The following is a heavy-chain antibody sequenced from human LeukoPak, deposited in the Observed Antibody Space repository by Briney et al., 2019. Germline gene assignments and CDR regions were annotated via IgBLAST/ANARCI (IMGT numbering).Heavy chain of an antibody. CDR3: ARQDYGGNSVEY. Sequence: SETLSLTCSVSGVSISSTSCYWGWIRQPPGKGLEWIGGIYYSGSTYYNPSLKSRVTISVDTSKNQFSLKLSSVTAADTAVYYCARQDYGGNSVEYWGQGTLVTVSS. D-gene: IGHD4-23*01. CDR2: IYYSGST. CDR1: GVSISSTSCY. V-gene: IGHV4-39*01. J-gene: IGHJ4*02.